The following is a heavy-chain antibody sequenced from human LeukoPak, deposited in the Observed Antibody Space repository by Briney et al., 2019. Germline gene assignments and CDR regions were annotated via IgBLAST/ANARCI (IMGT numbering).Heavy chain of an antibody. V-gene: IGHV1-18*04. J-gene: IGHJ6*04. CDR1: GYTFTAYG. D-gene: IGHD3-10*01. Sequence: ASVKVPCKAPGYTFTAYGISWVRQAPGQGLEWMGWISGYNGNTKYVQKFQGRVTMTTDTPTSTVYMELRSLRSDDTAVYYCARDHWSGSGFRLYGMDVWGKGTTVTVPS. CDR3: ARDHWSGSGFRLYGMDV. CDR2: ISGYNGNT.